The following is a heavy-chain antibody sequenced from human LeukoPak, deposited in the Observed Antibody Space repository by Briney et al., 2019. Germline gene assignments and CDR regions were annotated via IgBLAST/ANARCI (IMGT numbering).Heavy chain of an antibody. CDR1: GGSINNYY. J-gene: IGHJ4*02. CDR2: IYYSGST. Sequence: PSETLSLTCTVSGGSINNYYWSWIRQPPGKGLEWIGYIYYSGSTNYNPSLKSRVTISVDTSKNQFSLKLSSVTAADTAVYCCASSYSYGPLDYWGQGTLVTVSS. D-gene: IGHD5-18*01. V-gene: IGHV4-59*01. CDR3: ASSYSYGPLDY.